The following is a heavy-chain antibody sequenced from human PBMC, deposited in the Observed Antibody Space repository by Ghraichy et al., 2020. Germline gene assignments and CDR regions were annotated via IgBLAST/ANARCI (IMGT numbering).Heavy chain of an antibody. CDR2: IYSSGST. Sequence: GESLNISCAASGFTVSSYNMSWVRQAPGKGLEWVSVIYSSGSTYYADSAKGRFTISRDNSKNTLYLQMNSLRAEDTAVYYCARDTTEMATIGTKNDYWGQGTLVIVSS. J-gene: IGHJ4*02. D-gene: IGHD5-24*01. CDR3: ARDTTEMATIGTKNDY. V-gene: IGHV3-66*03. CDR1: GFTVSSYN.